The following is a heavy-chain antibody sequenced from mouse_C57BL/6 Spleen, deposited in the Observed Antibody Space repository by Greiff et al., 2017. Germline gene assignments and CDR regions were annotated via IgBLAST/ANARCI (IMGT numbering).Heavy chain of an antibody. V-gene: IGHV1-26*01. D-gene: IGHD2-2*01. J-gene: IGHJ2*01. CDR2: INPNNGGT. Sequence: EVQLQQSGPELVKPGASVKISCKASGYTFTDYYMNWVKQSHGKSLEWIGDINPNNGGTSYNQKFKGKATLTVDKSSSTAYMELRSLTSEDSAVYYCARWGGYDGCFDYWGQGTTLTVSS. CDR3: ARWGGYDGCFDY. CDR1: GYTFTDYY.